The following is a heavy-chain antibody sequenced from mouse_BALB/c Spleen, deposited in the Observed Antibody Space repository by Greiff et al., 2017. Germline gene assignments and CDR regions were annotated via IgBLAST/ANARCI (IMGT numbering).Heavy chain of an antibody. CDR1: GYSITSDYA. D-gene: IGHD4-1*01. CDR3: ASQTGTEGFAY. Sequence: EVKLMESGPGLVKPSQSLSLTCTVTGYSITSDYAWNWIRQFPGNKLEWMGYISYSGSTSYNPSLKSRISITRDTSKNQFFLQLNSVTTEDTATYYCASQTGTEGFAYWGQGTLVTVSA. J-gene: IGHJ3*01. V-gene: IGHV3-2*02. CDR2: ISYSGST.